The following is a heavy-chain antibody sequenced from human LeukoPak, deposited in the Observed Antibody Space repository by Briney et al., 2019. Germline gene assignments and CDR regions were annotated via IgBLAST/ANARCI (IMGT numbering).Heavy chain of an antibody. CDR3: ARRPYGCRGGRCYAGPGFDP. Sequence: SETLSLTCAVYGGSFSGYYWSWIRQPPGKGLEWIGEINHSGSTNYNPSLKSRVTISVDTSKNQFSLKLSSVTAADTAVYYCARRPYGCRGGRCYAGPGFDPWGQGTLVTVSS. D-gene: IGHD2-15*01. CDR2: INHSGST. CDR1: GGSFSGYY. V-gene: IGHV4-34*01. J-gene: IGHJ5*02.